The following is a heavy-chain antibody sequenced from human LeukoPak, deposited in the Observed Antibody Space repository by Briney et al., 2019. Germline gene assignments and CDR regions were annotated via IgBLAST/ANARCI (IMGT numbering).Heavy chain of an antibody. D-gene: IGHD6-13*01. V-gene: IGHV1-18*01. Sequence: ASVKVSCKASGYTFTSYGISWVRQAPGQGLEWMGWISAYNGNTNYAQKLQGRVTMTTDTSTSTAHMELRSLRSDDTAVYYCAREWDSSSWAVVTALGSYFDYWGQGTLVTVSS. CDR3: AREWDSSSWAVVTALGSYFDY. CDR2: ISAYNGNT. J-gene: IGHJ4*02. CDR1: GYTFTSYG.